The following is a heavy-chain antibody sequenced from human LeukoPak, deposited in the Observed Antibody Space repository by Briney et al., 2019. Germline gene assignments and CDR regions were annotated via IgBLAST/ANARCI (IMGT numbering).Heavy chain of an antibody. CDR1: GFTFSSYW. CDR3: ARYGSGSSYDY. V-gene: IGHV3-7*03. CDR2: IKQDGSEK. J-gene: IGHJ4*02. D-gene: IGHD3-10*01. Sequence: GGSLRLSCAASGFTFSSYWMSWVRQAPGKGLVWGANIKQDGSEKYYVDSVKGRFTISRDNAKNSLYLQMSRLRAEDTAVYSCARYGSGSSYDYWGQGTLVTVSS.